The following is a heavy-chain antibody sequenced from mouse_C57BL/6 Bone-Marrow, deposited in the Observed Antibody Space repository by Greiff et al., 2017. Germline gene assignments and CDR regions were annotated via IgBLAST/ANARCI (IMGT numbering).Heavy chain of an antibody. V-gene: IGHV5-4*03. CDR3: ARGGLAD. Sequence: DVMLVESGGGLVKPGGSLKLSCAASGFTFSSYAMSWVRQTPEKRLEWVATISDGGSYTYYPDNVKGRFTISGDNAKNNLYLQMSHLKSEDTAMYYCARGGLADWGQGTLVTVSA. J-gene: IGHJ3*01. CDR1: GFTFSSYA. CDR2: ISDGGSYT.